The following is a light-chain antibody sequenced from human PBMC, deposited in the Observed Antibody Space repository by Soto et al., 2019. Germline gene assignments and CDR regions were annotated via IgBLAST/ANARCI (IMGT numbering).Light chain of an antibody. V-gene: IGLV1-44*01. CDR1: SSNIGSDT. CDR2: TNN. CDR3: ASWDESLNGYV. Sequence: ALTQPPSTAGTPGPRVPLSFSGGSSNIGSDTVNWYQHLPGTAPKLLIYTNNQRPSGVPDRFSGSKSGTSASLTISGFQSEDEAEYYCASWDESLNGYVFGTGTKVTVL. J-gene: IGLJ1*01.